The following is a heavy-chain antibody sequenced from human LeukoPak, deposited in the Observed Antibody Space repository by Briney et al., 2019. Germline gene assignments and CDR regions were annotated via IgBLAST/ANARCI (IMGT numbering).Heavy chain of an antibody. J-gene: IGHJ4*02. V-gene: IGHV3-23*01. Sequence: GGSLRLSCAASGFTFSSYVMSWVRQAPGKGLEWVAGIFGSGGSPHYADPVKGRSTISRDNSRNTVYLQINSLRAEDTAVYYCGKTTVGYSSGQKPAWPVDYWGQGTLVTVSS. D-gene: IGHD5-18*01. CDR3: GKTTVGYSSGQKPAWPVDY. CDR2: IFGSGGSP. CDR1: GFTFSSYV.